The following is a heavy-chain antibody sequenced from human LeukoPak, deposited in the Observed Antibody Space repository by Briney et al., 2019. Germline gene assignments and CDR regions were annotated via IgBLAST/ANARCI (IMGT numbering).Heavy chain of an antibody. V-gene: IGHV1-18*01. CDR2: ISAYNGNT. J-gene: IGHJ5*02. Sequence: ASVTVSCTASGYTFTSYGISWVRQAPGQGLEWMGWISAYNGNTNYAQKLQGRVTMTTDTSTSTAYMELRSLRSDDTAVYYCARDWLSNSMVANRINWFDPWGQGTLVTVSS. CDR3: ARDWLSNSMVANRINWFDP. CDR1: GYTFTSYG. D-gene: IGHD5-12*01.